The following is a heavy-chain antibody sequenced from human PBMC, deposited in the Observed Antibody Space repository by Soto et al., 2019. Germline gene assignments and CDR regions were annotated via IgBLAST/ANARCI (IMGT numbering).Heavy chain of an antibody. V-gene: IGHV4-59*01. CDR2: IYYTGTT. CDR1: GVSISSSY. Sequence: PSETLSVTCTVSGVSISSSYWSWIRQSPGTGLEWIGYIYYTGTTNYNPSLKRRVTISLGTAKNQFSLNVNSLTTADTAVYFCARGGNRYSNTASGVGGFDFWGQGTLVTVSS. D-gene: IGHD5-12*01. J-gene: IGHJ4*02. CDR3: ARGGNRYSNTASGVGGFDF.